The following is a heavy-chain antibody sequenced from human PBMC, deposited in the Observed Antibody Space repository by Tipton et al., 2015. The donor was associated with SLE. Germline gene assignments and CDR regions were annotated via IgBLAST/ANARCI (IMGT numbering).Heavy chain of an antibody. CDR3: ARECSGTGCLDY. CDR1: GYTFTNFD. V-gene: IGHV1-18*01. CDR2: ISTKNGDT. J-gene: IGHJ4*02. Sequence: QLVQSGGEVMKPGASVKVSCKASGYTFTNFDISWVRQAPGQGLEWMGWISTKNGDTKYAQRFQGRVTMTTGTSTSTSYMALRSPRSDDTAIYYCARECSGTGCLDYWGQGTLVTVSS. D-gene: IGHD3-10*02.